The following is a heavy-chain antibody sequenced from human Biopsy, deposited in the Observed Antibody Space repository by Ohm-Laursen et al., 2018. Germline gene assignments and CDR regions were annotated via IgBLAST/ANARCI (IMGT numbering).Heavy chain of an antibody. Sequence: SVKVSCKASADSFTSYAIGWVRQAPGQGLEWMGGIIPIPNVATYAQKFQVRLTFTAVESTDTAYMKLSSLASDDTAVYFCARGEGSCWFDPWGHGTLVTVSS. CDR1: ADSFTSYA. CDR3: ARGEGSCWFDP. J-gene: IGHJ5*02. CDR2: IIPIPNVA. D-gene: IGHD1-26*01. V-gene: IGHV1-69*10.